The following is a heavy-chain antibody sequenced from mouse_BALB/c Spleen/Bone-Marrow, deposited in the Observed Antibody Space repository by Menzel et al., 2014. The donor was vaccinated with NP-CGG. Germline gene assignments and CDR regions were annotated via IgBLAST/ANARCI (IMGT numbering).Heavy chain of an antibody. D-gene: IGHD1-1*01. J-gene: IGHJ3*01. Sequence: VQLQQSGAELVKPGASVKLSCAASGFNIKDTYMHWVKQRPEQGLEWIGRIDPANGNTKYDPKFQGKATITADTSSNTAYLQLSSLTSEDTAVYYCALYYYGSSGFAYWGQGTLVTASA. CDR1: GFNIKDTY. CDR2: IDPANGNT. V-gene: IGHV14-3*02. CDR3: ALYYYGSSGFAY.